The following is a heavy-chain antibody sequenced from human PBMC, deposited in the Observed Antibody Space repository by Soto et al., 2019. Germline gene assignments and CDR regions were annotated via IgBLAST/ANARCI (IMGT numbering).Heavy chain of an antibody. CDR1: GFTFSDYY. CDR3: ARDGGYSYGYYYYGMDV. D-gene: IGHD5-18*01. Sequence: GGSLRLSCAASGFTFSDYYMSWIRQAPGKGLEWISYISSSGSTIYYSDSVKGRFTISRDNAKNSLYLQMNSLRAEDTAVYYCARDGGYSYGYYYYGMDVWGQGTTVTVSS. CDR2: ISSSGSTI. V-gene: IGHV3-11*01. J-gene: IGHJ6*02.